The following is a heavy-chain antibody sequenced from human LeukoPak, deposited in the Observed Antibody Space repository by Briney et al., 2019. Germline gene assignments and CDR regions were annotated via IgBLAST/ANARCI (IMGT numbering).Heavy chain of an antibody. CDR1: GYAFSDYY. Sequence: ASVKVSCKASGYAFSDYYMHWVRQAPGQGLEWVGWVISISGGTKYAQKFQGRVTMTRDTSITTAYMELSGLRSDDTAVYYCARGSVLTTLDYWGQGTLVTVSS. CDR2: VISISGGT. V-gene: IGHV1-2*02. CDR3: ARGSVLTTLDY. D-gene: IGHD3-16*01. J-gene: IGHJ4*02.